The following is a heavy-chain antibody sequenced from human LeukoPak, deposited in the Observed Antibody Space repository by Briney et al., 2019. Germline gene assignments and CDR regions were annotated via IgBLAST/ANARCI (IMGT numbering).Heavy chain of an antibody. J-gene: IGHJ4*02. V-gene: IGHV3-66*01. D-gene: IGHD2-15*01. Sequence: GGSLRLSCAASGFTFRNYAMSWVRQAPGKGLEWVSVIYSGGSTYYADSVKGRFTISRDNSKNTLYLQMNSLRAEDTAVYYCARDRDCSGGSCYGYWGQGTLVTVSS. CDR2: IYSGGST. CDR3: ARDRDCSGGSCYGY. CDR1: GFTFRNYA.